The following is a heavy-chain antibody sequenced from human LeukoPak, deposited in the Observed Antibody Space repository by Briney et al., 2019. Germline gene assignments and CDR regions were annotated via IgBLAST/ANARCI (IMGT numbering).Heavy chain of an antibody. V-gene: IGHV4-4*07. CDR1: GGSISSYY. J-gene: IGHJ4*02. Sequence: PSETLSLTCTVSGGSISSYYWSWIRQPAGKGLESIGRIYTSGSTNYNPSLKSRVTMSVDTSKNQFSLKLSSVTAADTAVYYCAADVAVAGRRGFDYWGQGTLVTVSS. CDR3: AADVAVAGRRGFDY. CDR2: IYTSGST. D-gene: IGHD6-19*01.